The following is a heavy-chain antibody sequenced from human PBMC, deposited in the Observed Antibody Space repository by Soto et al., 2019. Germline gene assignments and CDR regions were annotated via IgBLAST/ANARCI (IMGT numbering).Heavy chain of an antibody. D-gene: IGHD2-2*01. CDR2: INHAGST. V-gene: IGHV4-34*01. J-gene: IGHJ3*02. Sequence: PSETLSLTCAIYSGSFSVYYWNWFRQSPGKGLEWIGEINHAGSTNYNPSLKSRVTISVDASKNQFSLKLSSVTAADTAVYFCARDSTRRGACDIWRQGTMVTVSS. CDR1: SGSFSVYY. CDR3: ARDSTRRGACDI.